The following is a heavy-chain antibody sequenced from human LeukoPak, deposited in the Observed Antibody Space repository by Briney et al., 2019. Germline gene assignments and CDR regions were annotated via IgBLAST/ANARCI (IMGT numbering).Heavy chain of an antibody. Sequence: PGRSLRLSCAASGFTFDDYAMHWVRQAPGKGLEWVSGISWNSDSIGYADSVKGRFTISRDNAKNSLYLQMNSLRAEDTAVYYCARDRANIVVVSASEYWGQGTLVTVSS. CDR2: ISWNSDSI. J-gene: IGHJ4*02. D-gene: IGHD2-21*01. V-gene: IGHV3-9*01. CDR1: GFTFDDYA. CDR3: ARDRANIVVVSASEY.